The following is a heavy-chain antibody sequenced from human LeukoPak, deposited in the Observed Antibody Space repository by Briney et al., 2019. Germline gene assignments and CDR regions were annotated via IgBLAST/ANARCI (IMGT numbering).Heavy chain of an antibody. Sequence: GGSLRLSCAASGFTFSSYSMNWVRQAPGKGLEWVSYISSSSSTIYYADSVKGRFTISRDNAKNSLYLQMNSLRYEDTAVYYCAREDPYSSGWSFDYWGQGTLVTVSS. CDR2: ISSSSSTI. V-gene: IGHV3-48*02. J-gene: IGHJ4*02. CDR1: GFTFSSYS. D-gene: IGHD6-19*01. CDR3: AREDPYSSGWSFDY.